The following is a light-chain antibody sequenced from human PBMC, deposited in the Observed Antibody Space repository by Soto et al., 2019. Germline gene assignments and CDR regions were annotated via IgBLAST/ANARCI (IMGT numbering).Light chain of an antibody. CDR2: DVT. CDR3: SSFVGTSILVV. Sequence: SALTQPASVSGSPGQSMTISCTGTGSDVGRFNYVSWYQQHPGNPPKLIIFDVTRRPSGVSNRFSGSKSGNAASLTISGLQAEDEANYYCSSFVGTSILVVFGGGTQLTVL. V-gene: IGLV2-14*01. CDR1: GSDVGRFNY. J-gene: IGLJ2*01.